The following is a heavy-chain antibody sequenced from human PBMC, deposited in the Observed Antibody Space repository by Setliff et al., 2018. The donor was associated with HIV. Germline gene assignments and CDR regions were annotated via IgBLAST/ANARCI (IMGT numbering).Heavy chain of an antibody. CDR2: ISGSGGST. Sequence: GASVKVSCAASGFTFSSYAMSWVRQAPGKGLEWVSAISGSGGSTYYADSVKGRFTISRDNSKNTLYLQMNSLRAEDTAVYYCAKDLCSRLNSYGARCYYGMDVWGQGTTVTVSS. CDR1: GFTFSSYA. V-gene: IGHV3-23*01. D-gene: IGHD4-17*01. J-gene: IGHJ6*02. CDR3: AKDLCSRLNSYGARCYYGMDV.